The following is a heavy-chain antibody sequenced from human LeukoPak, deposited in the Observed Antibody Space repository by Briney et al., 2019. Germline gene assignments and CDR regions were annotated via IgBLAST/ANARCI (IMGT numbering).Heavy chain of an antibody. V-gene: IGHV1-2*02. CDR2: INPNSGGA. CDR1: GYTFTGYH. J-gene: IGHJ5*02. Sequence: ASVKVSCKASGYTFTGYHMHWVRQAPGQGLEWMGWINPNSGGANYAQKFQGRVTMTRDTSISTAYMELSRLRSDDMAVYYCARAGVTIFDRVRYNWFDPWGQGTLVTVSS. D-gene: IGHD3-3*01. CDR3: ARAGVTIFDRVRYNWFDP.